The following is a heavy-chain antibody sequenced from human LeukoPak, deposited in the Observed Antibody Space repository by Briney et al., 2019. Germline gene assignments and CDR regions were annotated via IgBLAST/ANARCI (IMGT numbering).Heavy chain of an antibody. V-gene: IGHV1-69*13. Sequence: ASVKVSCTASGGTFSIYAISWVRQAPGQGLEWMGGIIPIFDTANYAQKFQGRVTITADESTSTAYMELSSLRSEDTAVYYCARGTMVRGVIFDGMDVWGQGTTVTVSS. CDR2: IIPIFDTA. J-gene: IGHJ6*02. CDR3: ARGTMVRGVIFDGMDV. CDR1: GGTFSIYA. D-gene: IGHD3-10*01.